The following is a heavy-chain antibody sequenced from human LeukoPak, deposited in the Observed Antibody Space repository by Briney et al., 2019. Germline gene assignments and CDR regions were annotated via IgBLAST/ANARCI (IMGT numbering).Heavy chain of an antibody. Sequence: SETLSLTCTVSGGSISSGSYYWSWIRQPAGKGLEWIGRIYTSGSTNYNPSLKSRVTISVDTSKNQFSLKLSSVTAADTAVYYCARVFKRGLFDYWGQGTLVTVSS. CDR2: IYTSGST. CDR1: GGSISSGSYY. CDR3: ARVFKRGLFDY. V-gene: IGHV4-61*02. D-gene: IGHD3-10*01. J-gene: IGHJ4*02.